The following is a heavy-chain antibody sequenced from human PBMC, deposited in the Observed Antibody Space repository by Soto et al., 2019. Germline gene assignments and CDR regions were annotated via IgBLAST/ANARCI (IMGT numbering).Heavy chain of an antibody. CDR2: VYYIGST. CDR1: GGSINNYF. V-gene: IGHV4-59*01. Sequence: SETLSLTCTVSGGSINNYFWSWIRQPPGGGLEWIGYVYYIGSTSYTPPLKSRVTISVDTSKNQFSLKLTSMTAADTAIYYCARGGRLSGMDVWGRGTPVTVSS. J-gene: IGHJ6*02. CDR3: ARGGRLSGMDV.